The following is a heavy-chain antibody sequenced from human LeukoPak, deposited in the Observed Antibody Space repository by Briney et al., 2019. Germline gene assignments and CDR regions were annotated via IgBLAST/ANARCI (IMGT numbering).Heavy chain of an antibody. V-gene: IGHV4-31*03. Sequence: SQTLSLTCTVSGGSISSGGYYWSWIRQHPGKGLEWIGYIYYSGSTYYNPSLKSRVTISVDTSKNQFSLKLSSVTAADTAVYYCARLKVDTASLDYWGQGTLVTVS. J-gene: IGHJ4*02. CDR2: IYYSGST. CDR3: ARLKVDTASLDY. CDR1: GGSISSGGYY. D-gene: IGHD5-18*01.